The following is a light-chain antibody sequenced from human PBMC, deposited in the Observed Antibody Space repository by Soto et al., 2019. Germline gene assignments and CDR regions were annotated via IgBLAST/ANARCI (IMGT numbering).Light chain of an antibody. CDR2: DAS. CDR3: QQRSNWPPLYT. J-gene: IGKJ2*01. V-gene: IGKV3-11*01. CDR1: QSVSSY. Sequence: EIVLTQSPATLSLSPGERATLSCRASQSVSSYLAWYQQKPGQAPRLLIYDASNRATGILARFSGSGSGTDFTLTISSLEPEDFAVYYCQQRSNWPPLYTFGQGTKLEIK.